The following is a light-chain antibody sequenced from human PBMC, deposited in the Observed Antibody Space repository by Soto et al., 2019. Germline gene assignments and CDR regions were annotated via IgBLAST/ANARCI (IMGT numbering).Light chain of an antibody. V-gene: IGKV3D-15*01. CDR2: GAS. CDR3: QQYNDWPLT. CDR1: QSVDSN. J-gene: IGKJ4*01. Sequence: EIVMTQSPATLSVSPGDGATLSCRASQSVDSNLAWYQQKPGQTPRLLIYGASTRPTGIPARFSGSGSGTEFTLTISSLQSEDSAVYYCQQYNDWPLTFGGGNKVEIK.